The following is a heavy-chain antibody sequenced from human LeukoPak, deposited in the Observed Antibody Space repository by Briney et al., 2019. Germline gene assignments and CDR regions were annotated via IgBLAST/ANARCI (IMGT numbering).Heavy chain of an antibody. D-gene: IGHD2/OR15-2a*01. CDR2: ISYTGNT. CDR3: ARQFNNGFEI. CDR1: GGSISSTTYS. V-gene: IGHV4-39*01. J-gene: IGHJ3*02. Sequence: SETLSLTCTISGGSISSTTYSWGWIRQSPGKGLEWIGNISYTGNTYYNPSLKSRVTLSVDTSKNQFSLKLNSVPAADTATYYCARQFNNGFEIWGRGTMVTVSS.